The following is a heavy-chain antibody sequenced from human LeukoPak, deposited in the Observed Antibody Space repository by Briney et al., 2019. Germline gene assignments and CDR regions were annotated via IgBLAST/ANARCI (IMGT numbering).Heavy chain of an antibody. CDR3: AKEQNYDFWSGYYTSGPNWFDP. CDR1: GFTFSSYS. Sequence: PGGSLRLSCAASGFTFSSYSMSWVHQAPGKGLEWVSAISGSGGSTYYADSVKGRFTISRDNSKNTLYLQMNSLRAEDTAVYYCAKEQNYDFWSGYYTSGPNWFDPWGQGTLVTVSS. J-gene: IGHJ5*02. V-gene: IGHV3-23*01. D-gene: IGHD3-3*01. CDR2: ISGSGGST.